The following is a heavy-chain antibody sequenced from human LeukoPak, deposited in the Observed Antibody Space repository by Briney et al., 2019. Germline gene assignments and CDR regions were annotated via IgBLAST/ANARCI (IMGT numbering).Heavy chain of an antibody. D-gene: IGHD6-19*01. Sequence: PSEILSLTCTVSGGSISSYYWSWIRQPPGKGLGWIGYIYYSGSTNYNPSLRSRVTISVDTAKNQFSLKLSSVTAADTAVYYCARGSVAGTRGLSEFDYWSQGTLVTVSS. CDR3: ARGSVAGTRGLSEFDY. CDR1: GGSISSYY. J-gene: IGHJ4*02. V-gene: IGHV4-59*01. CDR2: IYYSGST.